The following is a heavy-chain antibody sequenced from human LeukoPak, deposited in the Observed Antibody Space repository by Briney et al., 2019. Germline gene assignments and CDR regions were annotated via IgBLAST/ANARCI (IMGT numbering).Heavy chain of an antibody. CDR2: ISSGGSTI. D-gene: IGHD1-14*01. Sequence: GGSLRLSCAASGFTFSSYSMNWVRQAPGKGLEWVSYISSGGSTIYYADSVRGRFTISRDTAKNSLYLEMNSLRDEDTAMYYCVRGDQEASEPAFDYWGQGTLVTVSS. CDR1: GFTFSSYS. J-gene: IGHJ4*02. V-gene: IGHV3-48*02. CDR3: VRGDQEASEPAFDY.